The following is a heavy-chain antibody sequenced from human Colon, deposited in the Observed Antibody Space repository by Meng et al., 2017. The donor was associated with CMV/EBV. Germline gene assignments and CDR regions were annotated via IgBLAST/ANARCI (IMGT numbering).Heavy chain of an antibody. D-gene: IGHD6-13*01. V-gene: IGHV4-59*01. CDR3: ARERTGSSTWTDYYYYAMDV. Sequence: SETLSLTCTVSGGSISSYYWSWIRQSPEKGLEWLGHMYYTGSTNYNPALKSRVTISVDTSKNQFSLSLRSVTAADTAVYYCARERTGSSTWTDYYYYAMDVWGQGTTVTVSS. CDR2: MYYTGST. CDR1: GGSISSYY. J-gene: IGHJ6*02.